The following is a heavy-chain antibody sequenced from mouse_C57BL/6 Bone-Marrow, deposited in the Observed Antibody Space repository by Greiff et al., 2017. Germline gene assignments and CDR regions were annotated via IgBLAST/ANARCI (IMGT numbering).Heavy chain of an antibody. J-gene: IGHJ2*01. D-gene: IGHD1-1*01. V-gene: IGHV1-54*01. CDR1: GYAFTNYL. Sequence: QVQLQQSGAELVRPGTSVKVSCKASGYAFTNYLIAWVKQRPGQGLEWIGVINPGSGGTNYNEKFKGKATLTSDKSSSTAYMQLSSLTSEDSAVYFCARWGGSSPFDYWGQGTTLTVSS. CDR2: INPGSGGT. CDR3: ARWGGSSPFDY.